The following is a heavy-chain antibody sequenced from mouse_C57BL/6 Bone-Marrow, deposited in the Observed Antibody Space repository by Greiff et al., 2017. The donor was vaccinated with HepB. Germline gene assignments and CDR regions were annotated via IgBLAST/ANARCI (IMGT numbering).Heavy chain of an antibody. CDR3: ARKCDHDGGFAY. V-gene: IGHV1-47*01. CDR1: GYTFTTYP. J-gene: IGHJ3*01. D-gene: IGHD2-4*01. CDR2: FHPYNDDT. Sequence: VKLVESGAELVKPGASVKMSCKASGYTFTTYPIEWMKQNHGKSLEWIGNFHPYNDDTKYNEKFKGKATLTVEKSSSTVYLELSRLTSDDSAVYYCARKCDHDGGFAYWGQGTLVTVSA.